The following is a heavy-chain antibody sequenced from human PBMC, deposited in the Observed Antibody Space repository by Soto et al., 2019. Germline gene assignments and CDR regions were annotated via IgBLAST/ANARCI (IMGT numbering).Heavy chain of an antibody. D-gene: IGHD3-10*01. V-gene: IGHV3-33*01. CDR1: GFTFSSYG. CDR2: IWYDGSNK. J-gene: IGHJ6*02. Sequence: GGSLRLSCAASGFTFSSYGMHWVRQAPGKGLEWVAVIWYDGSNKYYADSVKGRFTISRDNSKNTLYLQMNSLRAEDTAVYYCARDPEFAGMDYYYGMDVWGQGTTVTVSS. CDR3: ARDPEFAGMDYYYGMDV.